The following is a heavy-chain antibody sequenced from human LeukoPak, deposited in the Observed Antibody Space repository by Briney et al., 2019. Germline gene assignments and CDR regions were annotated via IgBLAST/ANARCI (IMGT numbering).Heavy chain of an antibody. J-gene: IGHJ4*02. D-gene: IGHD2/OR15-2a*01. Sequence: PSETLSLTCTVSGRSISSYYCSSIRQPPGKGLEWIAYISDIGSINNNPSLKSRVTISLDTSTNQFSLKLSSVTAADTAVYYCAGHHPRNTVDFLGQGALVTVSS. CDR3: AGHHPRNTVDF. CDR2: ISDIGSI. CDR1: GRSISSYY. V-gene: IGHV4-59*08.